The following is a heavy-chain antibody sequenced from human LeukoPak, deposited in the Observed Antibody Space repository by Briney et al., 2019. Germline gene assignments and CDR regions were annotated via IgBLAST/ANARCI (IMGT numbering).Heavy chain of an antibody. V-gene: IGHV1-2*02. J-gene: IGHJ4*02. CDR1: EYTFTGYY. CDR3: ARNPLDYGDYYFDY. CDR2: INPNSGGT. Sequence: ASVKVSCKASEYTFTGYYMHWVRQAPGQGLEWMGWINPNSGGTNYAKKFQGRVTMTRDTSISTAYMELSRLRSDDTAVFYCARNPLDYGDYYFDYWGQGTLVTVSS. D-gene: IGHD4-17*01.